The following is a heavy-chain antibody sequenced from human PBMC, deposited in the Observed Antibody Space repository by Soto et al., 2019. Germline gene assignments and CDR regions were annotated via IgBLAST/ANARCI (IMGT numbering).Heavy chain of an antibody. J-gene: IGHJ6*02. Sequence: GGSLKISCKASGYRFPNYWIAWVRQVPGKGLELMGIIYPDDTDTRYSPSFQGQVTISADKSIGTAYLQWSGLKASDTAMYYCARQGGSGWQNYYGMDVWGQGTTVTVSS. CDR2: IYPDDTDT. CDR3: ARQGGSGWQNYYGMDV. CDR1: GYRFPNYW. V-gene: IGHV5-51*01. D-gene: IGHD6-19*01.